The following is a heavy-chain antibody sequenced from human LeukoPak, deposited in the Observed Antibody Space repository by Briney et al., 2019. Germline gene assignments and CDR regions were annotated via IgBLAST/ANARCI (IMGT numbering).Heavy chain of an antibody. J-gene: IGHJ4*02. CDR2: ISYDATNT. Sequence: PGRSLRLSCAASGFSFDNYAMNWVRRAPGKGLEWVAVISYDATNTYYADFVEGRFTISRDNSNNTVFLQMSGLRTEDTALYYRARLISMMNGVGDYWGQGSAVIVSS. CDR3: ARLISMMNGVGDY. CDR1: GFSFDNYA. V-gene: IGHV3-30-3*01. D-gene: IGHD3-22*01.